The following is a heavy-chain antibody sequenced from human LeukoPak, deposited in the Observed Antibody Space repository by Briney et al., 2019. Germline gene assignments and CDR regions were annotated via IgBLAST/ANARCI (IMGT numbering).Heavy chain of an antibody. D-gene: IGHD6-19*01. CDR2: VWHDGVNK. Sequence: PGRSLRLSCITSGFSFISYGMHWVRQTPGKGLEWVAVVWHDGVNKYYAESVKGRFTVSRDVSKNTLYLDMNNLRVDDTAIYFCAGADSFGWYNYWGQGTVATVSS. J-gene: IGHJ4*02. V-gene: IGHV3-33*01. CDR1: GFSFISYG. CDR3: AGADSFGWYNY.